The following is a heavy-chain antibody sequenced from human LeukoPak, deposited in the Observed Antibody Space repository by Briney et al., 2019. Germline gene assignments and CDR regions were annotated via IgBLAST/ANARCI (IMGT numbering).Heavy chain of an antibody. J-gene: IGHJ3*02. V-gene: IGHV4-4*07. CDR3: ATSHTISFAFDI. CDR2: IYTSGST. Sequence: SETLSLTCTVSGGSISSYYWSWIRQPAGKGLEWIGRIYTSGSTNYNPSLKSRVTISVDTSKNQLSLKLSSVTAADTAVYYCATSHTISFAFDIWGQGTMVTVSS. CDR1: GGSISSYY. D-gene: IGHD3-3*01.